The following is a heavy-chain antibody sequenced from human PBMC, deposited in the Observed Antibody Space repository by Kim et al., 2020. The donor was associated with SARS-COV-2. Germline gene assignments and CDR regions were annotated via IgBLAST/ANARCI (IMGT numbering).Heavy chain of an antibody. CDR2: INHSGST. CDR1: GGSFSGYY. CDR3: ARLIAVAGTTYYYYYGMDV. D-gene: IGHD6-19*01. J-gene: IGHJ6*02. Sequence: SETLSLTCAVYGGSFSGYYWSWIRQPPGKGLEWIGEINHSGSTNYNPSLKSRVTISVDTSKNQFSLKLSSVTAADTAVYYCARLIAVAGTTYYYYYGMDVWGQGTTVTVSS. V-gene: IGHV4-34*01.